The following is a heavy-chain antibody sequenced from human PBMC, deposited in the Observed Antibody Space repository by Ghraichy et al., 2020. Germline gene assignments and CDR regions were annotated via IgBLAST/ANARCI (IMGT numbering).Heavy chain of an antibody. CDR3: ATVHSSGWYNYYGMDV. V-gene: IGHV1-24*01. CDR2: FDPEDGET. CDR1: GYTLTELS. Sequence: ASVKVSCKVSGYTLTELSMHWVRQAPGKGLEWMGGFDPEDGETIYAQKFQGRVTMTEDTSTDTAYMELSSLRSEDTAVYYCATVHSSGWYNYYGMDVWGQGTTVTVSS. D-gene: IGHD6-19*01. J-gene: IGHJ6*02.